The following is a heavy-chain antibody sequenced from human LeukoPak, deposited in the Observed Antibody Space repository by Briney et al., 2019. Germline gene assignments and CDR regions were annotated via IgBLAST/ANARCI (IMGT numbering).Heavy chain of an antibody. CDR3: AADPDIVVVVAASVYAFDI. V-gene: IGHV1-69*13. D-gene: IGHD2-15*01. J-gene: IGHJ3*02. CDR2: IIPIFGTA. CDR1: GYTFTGYY. Sequence: SVKVSCKASGYTFTGYYMHWARQAPGQGLEWMGGIIPIFGTANYAQKFQGRVTITADESTSTAYMELSSLRSEDTAVYYCAADPDIVVVVAASVYAFDIWGQGTMVTVSS.